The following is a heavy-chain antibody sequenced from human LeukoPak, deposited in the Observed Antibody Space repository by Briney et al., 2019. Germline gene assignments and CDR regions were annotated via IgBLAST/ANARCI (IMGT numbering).Heavy chain of an antibody. CDR1: GFTFNSYA. J-gene: IGHJ4*02. CDR3: AKGLRGSYDY. D-gene: IGHD1-26*01. Sequence: GGSLRLSCAASGFTFNSYAMAWVRQAPEKGLEWVSSITDSGISTYYADSVKGRFTISRDNSKNTLYLQMNSLRAEDTAVYYCAKGLRGSYDYWGQGTLVTVSS. CDR2: ITDSGIST. V-gene: IGHV3-23*01.